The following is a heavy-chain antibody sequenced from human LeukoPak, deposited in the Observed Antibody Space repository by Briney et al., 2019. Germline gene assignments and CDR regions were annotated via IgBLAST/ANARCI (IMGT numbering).Heavy chain of an antibody. CDR1: GGFISSGSYY. J-gene: IGHJ4*02. D-gene: IGHD5-24*01. Sequence: PSETLSLTCTVSGGFISSGSYYWSWIRQPAGKGLEWIGRIYTSGSTNYNPSLKSRVTISVDTSKNQFSLKLSSVTAADTAVYYCARTRQDGYNWIHRFIFDYWGQGTLVTVSS. CDR2: IYTSGST. CDR3: ARTRQDGYNWIHRFIFDY. V-gene: IGHV4-61*02.